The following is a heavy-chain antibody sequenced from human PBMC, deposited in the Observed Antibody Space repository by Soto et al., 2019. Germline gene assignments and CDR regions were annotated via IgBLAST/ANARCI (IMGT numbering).Heavy chain of an antibody. Sequence: SVKVSCKASGYTFTSYGISWVRQAPGQGLEWMGRIIPILGIANYAQKFQGRVTITADKSTSTAYMELSSLRSEDTAVYYCARRKSITLYYFDYWGQGTLVTVSS. J-gene: IGHJ4*02. CDR1: GYTFTSYG. D-gene: IGHD3-10*01. V-gene: IGHV1-69*04. CDR2: IIPILGIA. CDR3: ARRKSITLYYFDY.